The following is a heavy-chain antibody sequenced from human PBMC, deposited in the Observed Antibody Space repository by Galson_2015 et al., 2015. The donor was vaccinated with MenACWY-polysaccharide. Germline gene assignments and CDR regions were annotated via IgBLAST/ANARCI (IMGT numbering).Heavy chain of an antibody. D-gene: IGHD2-8*01. V-gene: IGHV3-7*01. CDR1: GFIFSGYW. Sequence: SLRLSCAASGFIFSGYWMTWVRQAPGKGLEWVANIKKDGTEKYYTGSVKGRFTISRDNAKNSLDLQMDSLRAEDTATYYCARNGRMDVWGQGTTVTVSS. CDR3: ARNGRMDV. CDR2: IKKDGTEK. J-gene: IGHJ6*02.